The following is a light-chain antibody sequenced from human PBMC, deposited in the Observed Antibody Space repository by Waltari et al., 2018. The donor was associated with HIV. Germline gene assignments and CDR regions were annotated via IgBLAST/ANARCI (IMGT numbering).Light chain of an antibody. J-gene: IGKJ4*02. CDR2: DAS. Sequence: EIVLTQSPATLSLSPGERATLSCRASQSVSSYLAWYQQKPGQAPRLLIYDASNRATGIPARFIGSGSGTDFTLTISSLEPEDVAVYSCQQYSSWPSTFGGGTKVEIK. CDR3: QQYSSWPST. CDR1: QSVSSY. V-gene: IGKV3-11*01.